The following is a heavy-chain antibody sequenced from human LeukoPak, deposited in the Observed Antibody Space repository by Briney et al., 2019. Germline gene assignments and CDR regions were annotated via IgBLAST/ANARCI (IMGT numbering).Heavy chain of an antibody. D-gene: IGHD6-13*01. V-gene: IGHV4-34*01. CDR2: INHSGST. CDR1: GGSFSGYY. Sequence: SETLSLTCAVYGGSFSGYYWSWIRQPPGKGLEWIGEINHSGSTNYNPSLKSRVTISVDASKSQFSLRLSSVTAADTAVYYCARLTYSNNWYFRRGLDNWFDPWGQGTLVTVSS. CDR3: ARLTYSNNWYFRRGLDNWFDP. J-gene: IGHJ5*02.